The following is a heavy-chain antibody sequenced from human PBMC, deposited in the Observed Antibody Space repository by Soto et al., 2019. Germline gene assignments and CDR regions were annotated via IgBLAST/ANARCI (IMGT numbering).Heavy chain of an antibody. D-gene: IGHD2-15*01. Sequence: GGSLRLSCAASGVTLSGYSMNWVRKATGKGLEWVSSITSSSVYIYYADSVKGRFTISRDNAKNSLYLQMNSLRAEDTAVYYCLREWCSGGSCYYIAYWGQGTLVTVSS. CDR3: LREWCSGGSCYYIAY. J-gene: IGHJ4*02. CDR2: ITSSSVYI. CDR1: GVTLSGYS. V-gene: IGHV3-21*01.